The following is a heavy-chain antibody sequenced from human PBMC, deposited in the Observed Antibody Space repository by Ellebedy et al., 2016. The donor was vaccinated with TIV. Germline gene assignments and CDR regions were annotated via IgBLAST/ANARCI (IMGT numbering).Heavy chain of an antibody. CDR3: AGGISVAGTSLGF. Sequence: GESLKISCAASGFIFSSYGMSWVRQAPGKGLEWVSTIGGSHSGTSYADSVKGRFTISRDNSKNTLYLQMNSLRGEDTALYYCAGGISVAGTSLGFWGQGTLVTVSS. CDR2: IGGSHSGT. D-gene: IGHD6-19*01. V-gene: IGHV3-23*01. J-gene: IGHJ4*02. CDR1: GFIFSSYG.